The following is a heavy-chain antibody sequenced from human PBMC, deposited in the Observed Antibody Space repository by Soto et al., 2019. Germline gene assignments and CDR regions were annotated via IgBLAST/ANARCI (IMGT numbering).Heavy chain of an antibody. CDR3: AREGGESSDGLYYFDS. D-gene: IGHD3-16*01. Sequence: LSLTCTVSGGSTSSDNYWSWIRQPPGKGLEWIGHIYYSGNTDYNPSLKSRLAISIDTSKNQFSLKLSSVTAAVTAVYFCAREGGESSDGLYYFDSWGQGSLVTVSS. CDR1: GGSTSSDNY. CDR2: IYYSGNT. V-gene: IGHV4-30-4*01. J-gene: IGHJ4*02.